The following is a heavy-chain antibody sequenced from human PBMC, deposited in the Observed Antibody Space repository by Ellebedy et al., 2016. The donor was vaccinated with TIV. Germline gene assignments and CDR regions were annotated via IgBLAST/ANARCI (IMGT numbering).Heavy chain of an antibody. J-gene: IGHJ4*02. CDR1: GDSVSSNTVA. D-gene: IGHD6-13*01. CDR2: TYYRSKWYN. CDR3: ARDKFGGNSWFDY. Sequence: SQTLSLTCXISGDSVSSNTVAWNWIRQSPSRGLEWLGRTYYRSKWYNDYALSVKSRITINPDTSKNQFSLQLKSMTPEDTAVYYCARDKFGGNSWFDYWGQGILVTVSS. V-gene: IGHV6-1*01.